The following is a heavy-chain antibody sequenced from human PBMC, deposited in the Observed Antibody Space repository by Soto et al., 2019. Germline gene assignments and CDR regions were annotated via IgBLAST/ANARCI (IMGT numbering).Heavy chain of an antibody. Sequence: QVQLVESGGGVVQPGRSLRLSCAASGFTFSSYGMHWVRQAPGKGLEWVAVIWYDGSNKYYADSVKGRFTISRDNSKNTLYLQMHSLRAEDTAVYYCVMAAAGGAIFDYWGQGTLVTVSS. CDR2: IWYDGSNK. V-gene: IGHV3-33*01. CDR1: GFTFSSYG. D-gene: IGHD6-13*01. CDR3: VMAAAGGAIFDY. J-gene: IGHJ4*02.